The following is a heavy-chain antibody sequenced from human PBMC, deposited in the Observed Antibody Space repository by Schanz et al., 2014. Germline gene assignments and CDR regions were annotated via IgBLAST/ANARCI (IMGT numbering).Heavy chain of an antibody. CDR3: ARARVVSGVMDV. J-gene: IGHJ6*02. CDR1: GYTFRTYG. V-gene: IGHV1-18*01. CDR2: ISGYNGNR. D-gene: IGHD2-15*01. Sequence: QVQLVQSGAEVRKPGASVMLSCEASGYTFRTYGVTWVRQAPGQGLDWMGWISGYNGNRDYAEKFQGRVTMTTDTSTSTAYMDLRSLRSDDTAGYYCARARVVSGVMDVWGQGTTVIVSS.